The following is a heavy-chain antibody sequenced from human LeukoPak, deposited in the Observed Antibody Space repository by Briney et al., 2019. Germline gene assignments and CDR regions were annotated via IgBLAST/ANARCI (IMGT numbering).Heavy chain of an antibody. CDR1: GFMFSSNW. CDR2: IKEDGTET. Sequence: GGSLRLSCAASGFMFSSNWMSWVRLAPGKGLEWVANIKEDGTETYYVDSVKGRFTISRDNAKNSLYLQMNSLRVEDTTVYYCAKEGRSLQTYWGQGTLVTVSS. CDR3: AKEGRSLQTY. J-gene: IGHJ4*02. D-gene: IGHD5-24*01. V-gene: IGHV3-7*03.